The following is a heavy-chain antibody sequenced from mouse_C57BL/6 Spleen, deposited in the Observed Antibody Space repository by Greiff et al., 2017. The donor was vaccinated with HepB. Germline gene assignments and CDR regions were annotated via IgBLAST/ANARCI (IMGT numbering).Heavy chain of an antibody. CDR2: IYPYNGVS. J-gene: IGHJ1*03. V-gene: IGHV1-31*01. D-gene: IGHD1-1*01. CDR3: ARSPHYYGSSYVGGGYFDV. Sequence: VQLKQSGPELVKPGASVKISCKASGYSFTGYYMHWVKQSHGNILDWIGYIYPYNGVSSYNQKFKGKATLTVDKSSSTAYMELRSLTSEDSAVYYCARSPHYYGSSYVGGGYFDVWGTGTTVTVSS. CDR1: GYSFTGYY.